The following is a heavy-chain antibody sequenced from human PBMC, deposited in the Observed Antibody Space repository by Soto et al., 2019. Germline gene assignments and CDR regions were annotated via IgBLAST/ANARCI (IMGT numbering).Heavy chain of an antibody. V-gene: IGHV3-53*01. Sequence: GGSLRLSCAASGFTVSSNYMIWVRLAPGKGLEWVSVIYSGGSTYYADSVKGRFTISRDNSKNTLYLQMNSLRAEDTAVYYCARGDYYPYYFDYWGQGTLVTVSS. CDR3: ARGDYYPYYFDY. D-gene: IGHD4-17*01. CDR1: GFTVSSNY. J-gene: IGHJ4*02. CDR2: IYSGGST.